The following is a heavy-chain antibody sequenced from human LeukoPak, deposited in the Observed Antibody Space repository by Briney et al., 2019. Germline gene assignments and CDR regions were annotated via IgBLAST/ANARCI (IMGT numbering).Heavy chain of an antibody. CDR3: ARVDANYYDSSGYYAFDY. D-gene: IGHD3-22*01. CDR2: IYYSGST. V-gene: IGHV4-39*07. CDR1: GGSISSSSYY. Sequence: PSETLSLTCTVSGGSISSSSYYWGWIRQPPGKGLEWIGSIYYSGSTYYNPSLKSRVTISVDTSKNQFSLKLSSVTAADTAVYYCARVDANYYDSSGYYAFDYWGQGTLVTVSS. J-gene: IGHJ4*02.